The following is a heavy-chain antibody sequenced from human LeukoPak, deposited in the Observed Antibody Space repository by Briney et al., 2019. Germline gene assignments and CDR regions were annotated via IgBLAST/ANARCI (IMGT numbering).Heavy chain of an antibody. CDR1: GGTFSSYA. Sequence: GASVKVSCKASGGTFSSYAISWVRQAPGQGLEWMGRIIPIFGTANYAQKFQGRVTITTDESTSTAYMELSSLRSEDTAVYYCAREWFGARFDPWGQGTLVTVSS. J-gene: IGHJ5*02. D-gene: IGHD3-10*01. V-gene: IGHV1-69*05. CDR2: IIPIFGTA. CDR3: AREWFGARFDP.